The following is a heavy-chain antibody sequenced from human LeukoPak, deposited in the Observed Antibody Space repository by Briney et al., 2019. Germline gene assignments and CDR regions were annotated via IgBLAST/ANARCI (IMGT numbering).Heavy chain of an antibody. Sequence: SGPTLVKPTQTLTLTCTFSGFSLSTSSVGVTWIRQPPGKALEWLALIYGNDDKRYSPSLESRLTITKDTSRNQVVLTLTRMDPVDTATYFCAHAGEYGDPDYWGQGTLVTVSS. V-gene: IGHV2-5*01. J-gene: IGHJ4*02. CDR3: AHAGEYGDPDY. D-gene: IGHD2-21*02. CDR2: IYGNDDK. CDR1: GFSLSTSSVG.